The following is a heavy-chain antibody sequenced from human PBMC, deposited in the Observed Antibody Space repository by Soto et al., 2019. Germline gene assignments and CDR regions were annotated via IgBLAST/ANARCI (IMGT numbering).Heavy chain of an antibody. V-gene: IGHV4-59*08. J-gene: IGHJ3*02. CDR2: TYYSGST. Sequence: SETLSLTCTVSGGSISSYYWSWIRQPPGKGLEWIGYTYYSGSTNYNPSLKSRVTISVDTSKNQFSLKLSSVTAADTAVYYCARPTGLRGPFDIWGQGTMVTVSS. CDR3: ARPTGLRGPFDI. D-gene: IGHD1-1*01. CDR1: GGSISSYY.